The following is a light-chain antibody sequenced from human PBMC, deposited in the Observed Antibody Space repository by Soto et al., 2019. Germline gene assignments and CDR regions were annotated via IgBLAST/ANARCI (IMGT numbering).Light chain of an antibody. Sequence: IVLTQSPANLSVSPGKSANLSCRASQSVSILLAWYQQKPGQANRLLIHGATTRATGIPARFSGSGSGTEFTLTISSLQSEEFAVYYCKQYNNWPRTFGQGIKVVIK. J-gene: IGKJ1*01. CDR2: GAT. V-gene: IGKV3-15*01. CDR1: QSVSIL. CDR3: KQYNNWPRT.